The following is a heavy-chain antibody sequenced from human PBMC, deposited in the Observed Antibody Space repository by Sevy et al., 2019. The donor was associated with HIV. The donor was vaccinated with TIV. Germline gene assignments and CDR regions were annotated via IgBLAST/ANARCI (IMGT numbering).Heavy chain of an antibody. D-gene: IGHD6-13*01. CDR3: ARAIIAADSDYYYYYGMDV. Sequence: ASVKVSCKASGGTFSSYAISWVRQAPGQGLEWMGRIIPILGIANYAQKFQGRVTITADKSTSTAYMELSSLRSEDTAMYYCARAIIAADSDYYYYYGMDVWGQGTTVTVSS. CDR1: GGTFSSYA. CDR2: IIPILGIA. J-gene: IGHJ6*02. V-gene: IGHV1-69*04.